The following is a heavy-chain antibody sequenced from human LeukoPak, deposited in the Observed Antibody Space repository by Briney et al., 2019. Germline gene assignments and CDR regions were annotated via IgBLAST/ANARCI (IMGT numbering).Heavy chain of an antibody. V-gene: IGHV4-59*12. Sequence: PSETLSLTCTVSGGSITRSYWSWIRQPPGKGLEWIGYISSSGSPNYNPSLRSRVTISVDTSKNQFSLKLSSVTAADTAVYYCARLMITFGGVSNWFDPWGQGTLVTVSS. CDR3: ARLMITFGGVSNWFDP. CDR2: ISSSGSP. CDR1: GGSITRSY. D-gene: IGHD3-16*01. J-gene: IGHJ5*02.